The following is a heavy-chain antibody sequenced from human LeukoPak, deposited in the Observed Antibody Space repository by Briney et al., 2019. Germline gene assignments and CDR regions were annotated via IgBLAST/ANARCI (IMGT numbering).Heavy chain of an antibody. Sequence: GGSLRLSCAASGFTLTTYSMNWFRQAPGKGLEWVSIISGSGDTTFYADSVKGRFTISRDNTKNTLYLQMNSLRAEDTAVYYCAKGISGSYSPTWDYWGQGTLVTVSS. D-gene: IGHD1-26*01. CDR1: GFTLTTYS. V-gene: IGHV3-23*01. J-gene: IGHJ4*02. CDR3: AKGISGSYSPTWDY. CDR2: ISGSGDTT.